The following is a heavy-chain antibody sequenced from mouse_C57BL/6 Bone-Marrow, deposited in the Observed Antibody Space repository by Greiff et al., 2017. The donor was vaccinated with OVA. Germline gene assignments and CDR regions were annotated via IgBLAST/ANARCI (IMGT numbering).Heavy chain of an antibody. Sequence: VQLQQSGPELVKPGASVKISCKASGYAFSSSWMNWVKQRPGKGLEWIGRIYPGDGDTNYNGKFKGKATLTADKSSSTAYMQLSSLTSEDSAVYFCARNGVITTVEGYYFDYWGQGTTLTVSS. CDR1: GYAFSSSW. CDR3: ARNGVITTVEGYYFDY. D-gene: IGHD1-1*01. V-gene: IGHV1-82*01. CDR2: IYPGDGDT. J-gene: IGHJ2*01.